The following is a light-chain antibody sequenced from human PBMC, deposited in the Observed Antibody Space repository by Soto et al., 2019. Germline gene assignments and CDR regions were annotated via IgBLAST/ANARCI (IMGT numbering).Light chain of an antibody. CDR2: DLS. CDR1: SSDVGGYNY. J-gene: IGLJ3*02. V-gene: IGLV2-14*01. CDR3: SSYTSSSTWV. Sequence: QSVLTQPASVSGSPGQSITISCTGTSSDVGGYNYVSWYQQHPGKAPKLMIYDLSNRPSGVSNRFSGSKSGNTASLTISGLQAEDEADYYCSSYTSSSTWVFGGGTKVTVL.